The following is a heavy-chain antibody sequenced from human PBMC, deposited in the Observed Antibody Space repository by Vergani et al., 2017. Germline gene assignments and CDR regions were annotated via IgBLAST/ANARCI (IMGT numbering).Heavy chain of an antibody. D-gene: IGHD2-15*01. J-gene: IGHJ5*02. V-gene: IGHV4-61*02. CDR3: AREVGYIVVVVAATGWFDP. Sequence: QVQLQESGPGLVKPSQTLSLTCTVSGGSISSGSYYWSWIRQPAGKGLEWIGRIYTSGSTNYNPSLKSRVTISVDTSKNQFSLKLSSVTAADTAVYYWAREVGYIVVVVAATGWFDPWGQGTLVTVSS. CDR2: IYTSGST. CDR1: GGSISSGSYY.